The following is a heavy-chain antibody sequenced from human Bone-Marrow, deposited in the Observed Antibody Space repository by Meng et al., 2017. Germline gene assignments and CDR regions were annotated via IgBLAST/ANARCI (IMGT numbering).Heavy chain of an antibody. V-gene: IGHV4-31*03. J-gene: IGHJ4*02. D-gene: IGHD6-13*01. CDR1: GGSISSGGYY. Sequence: QVQLQESGPGLVKPSQTLSLTCTVSGGSISSGGYYWSWIRQHPGKGLEWFGYIYYSGSTYHNPSLKSRLTISVDTSKNQFSLKLRSVTAADTAVYYCARGAAAGYYFDYWGQGTLVTVSS. CDR3: ARGAAAGYYFDY. CDR2: IYYSGST.